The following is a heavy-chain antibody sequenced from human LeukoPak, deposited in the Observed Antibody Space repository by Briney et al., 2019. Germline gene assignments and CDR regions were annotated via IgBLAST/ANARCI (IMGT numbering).Heavy chain of an antibody. CDR3: ARGKKQWLVRGAFDI. D-gene: IGHD6-19*01. CDR1: GDSISSSSYY. J-gene: IGHJ3*02. CDR2: INHSGST. Sequence: SETLSLTCTVSGDSISSSSYYWSWIRQPPGKGLEWIGEINHSGSTNYNPSLKSRVTISVDTSKNQFSLKLSSVTAADTAVYYCARGKKQWLVRGAFDIWGQGTMVTVSS. V-gene: IGHV4-39*07.